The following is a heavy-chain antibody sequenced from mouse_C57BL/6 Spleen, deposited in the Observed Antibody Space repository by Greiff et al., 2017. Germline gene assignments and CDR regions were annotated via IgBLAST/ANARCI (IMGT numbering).Heavy chain of an antibody. CDR3: ARAGSNYGGFFFDY. Sequence: VQLQQSGPELVKPGASVKISCKASGYSFTGYYMNWVKQSPEKSLEWIGEINPSTGGTTYNQKFKAKATLTVDKSSSTAYMQLKSLTSEDSAVYYCARAGSNYGGFFFDYWGQGTTLTVSS. CDR2: INPSTGGT. J-gene: IGHJ2*01. V-gene: IGHV1-42*01. D-gene: IGHD2-5*01. CDR1: GYSFTGYY.